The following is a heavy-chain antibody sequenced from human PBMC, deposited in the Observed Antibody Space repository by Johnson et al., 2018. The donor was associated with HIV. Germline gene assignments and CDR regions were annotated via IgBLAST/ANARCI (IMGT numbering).Heavy chain of an antibody. CDR3: ARGGSYLTLDDAFDI. Sequence: VQLVESGGGVVQPGGSLRLSCAASAFTFSSYGMHWVRQAPGKGLEWVAFIRYDGSTKYYADSVKGRFTISRDNSKNTLYLQMNSLRAEDTAVYYCARGGSYLTLDDAFDIWGQGTMVTVSS. J-gene: IGHJ3*02. CDR1: AFTFSSYG. CDR2: IRYDGSTK. V-gene: IGHV3-30*02. D-gene: IGHD1-26*01.